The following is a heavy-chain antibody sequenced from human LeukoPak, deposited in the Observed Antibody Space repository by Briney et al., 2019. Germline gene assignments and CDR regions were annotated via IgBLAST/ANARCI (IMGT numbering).Heavy chain of an antibody. CDR2: IYTSGST. Sequence: SETLSLTCTVSGGSISSGSYYWSWIRQPAGKGLEWIGRIYTSGSTNYNPSLKSRVTISVDTSKNQFSLKLSSVTAADTAEYYCAREVSSSWTNFDYWGQGTLVTVSS. J-gene: IGHJ4*02. CDR3: AREVSSSWTNFDY. V-gene: IGHV4-61*02. CDR1: GGSISSGSYY. D-gene: IGHD6-13*01.